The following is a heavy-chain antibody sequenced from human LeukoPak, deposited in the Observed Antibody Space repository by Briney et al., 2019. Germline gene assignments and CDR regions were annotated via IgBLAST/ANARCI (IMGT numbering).Heavy chain of an antibody. CDR3: AKDQVPDGLYDIDY. Sequence: GVSLRLSCVPSGFTLSTYAMNWFRHVPGKGLEWVSVITCGSGLIRYADSVKGRFTISRDNSKSTVNLQMNSLRAEDTAIYYCAKDQVPDGLYDIDYWGQGTLVTVSS. CDR1: GFTLSTYA. CDR2: ITCGSGLI. J-gene: IGHJ4*02. V-gene: IGHV3-23*01. D-gene: IGHD3-9*01.